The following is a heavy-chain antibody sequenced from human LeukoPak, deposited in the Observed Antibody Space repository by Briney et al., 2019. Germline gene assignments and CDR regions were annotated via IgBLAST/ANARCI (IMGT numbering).Heavy chain of an antibody. J-gene: IGHJ4*02. Sequence: PSETLSLTCTVSGGSISSYYWSWIRQPPGKGLEWIGYIYTSGSTNYNPPLKSRVTISVDTSKNQFSLKLSSVTAADTAVYYCARLVSSDSRGYHVTHFDFWGQGTLVTVSS. CDR1: GGSISSYY. CDR2: IYTSGST. CDR3: ARLVSSDSRGYHVTHFDF. D-gene: IGHD3-22*01. V-gene: IGHV4-4*09.